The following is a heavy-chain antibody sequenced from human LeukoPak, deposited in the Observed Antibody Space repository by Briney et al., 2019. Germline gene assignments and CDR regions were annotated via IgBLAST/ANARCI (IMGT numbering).Heavy chain of an antibody. V-gene: IGHV4-39*07. Sequence: SETLSLTCTVSGDSISTDSYYWSWIRQPPGKGLEWIGSINHSGSTNYNPSLKSRVTISVDTSKNQFSLKLSSVTAADTAVYYWGGGGGYSSSLGYYYMDVWGKGTTVTVSS. CDR2: INHSGST. CDR1: GDSISTDSYY. J-gene: IGHJ6*03. D-gene: IGHD6-6*01. CDR3: GGGGGYSSSLGYYYMDV.